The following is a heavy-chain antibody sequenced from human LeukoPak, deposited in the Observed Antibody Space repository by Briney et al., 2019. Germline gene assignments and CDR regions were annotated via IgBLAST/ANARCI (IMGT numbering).Heavy chain of an antibody. CDR3: AREIPGDYLFDY. V-gene: IGHV3-7*03. CDR2: IKQDGSEK. J-gene: IGHJ4*02. Sequence: PGGSLRLSCAASGFTFSSYAMHWVRQAPGKGLEWVANIKQDGSEKYYVDSVKGRFTISRDNAKNSLYLQMNSLRAEDTAVYYCAREIPGDYLFDYWGQGTLVTVSS. CDR1: GFTFSSYA. D-gene: IGHD4-17*01.